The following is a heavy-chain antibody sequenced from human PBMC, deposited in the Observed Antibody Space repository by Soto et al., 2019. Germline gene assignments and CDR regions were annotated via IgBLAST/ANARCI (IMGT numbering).Heavy chain of an antibody. Sequence: GTPDLTCTVSGGSISSYYWSWIRQPPGKGLEWIGYIYYSGSTNYNPSLKSRVTISVDTSKNQFSLKLSSVTAADTAVYYCVIGGATRSIDSRCQGPLVSVS. CDR2: IYYSGST. CDR1: GGSISSYY. D-gene: IGHD2-15*01. J-gene: IGHJ5*01. V-gene: IGHV4-59*01. CDR3: VIGGATRSIDS.